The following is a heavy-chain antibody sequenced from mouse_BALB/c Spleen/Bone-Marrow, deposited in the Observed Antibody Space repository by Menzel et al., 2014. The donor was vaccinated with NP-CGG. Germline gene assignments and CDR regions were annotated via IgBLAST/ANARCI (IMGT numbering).Heavy chain of an antibody. V-gene: IGHV3-1*02. CDR1: GYSITGGYS. J-gene: IGHJ3*01. CDR3: ASALGGAY. CDR2: IHYSGST. D-gene: IGHD4-1*01. Sequence: EVQLQQSGPDLVKPPQSLSLTCTVTGYSITGGYSWHWIRQFPGNKLEWMGYIHYSGSTNYNPSLKSRISITRDTSKNQFFLQLNSVTTEDTATYYCASALGGAYWGQGTLVTVSA.